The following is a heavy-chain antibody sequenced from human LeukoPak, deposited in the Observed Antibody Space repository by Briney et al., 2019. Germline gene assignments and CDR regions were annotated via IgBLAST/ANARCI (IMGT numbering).Heavy chain of an antibody. V-gene: IGHV4-61*01. D-gene: IGHD4-23*01. Sequence: KTSETLSLTCTVSGGSISSGSYYWNWIRQPPGKGLEWIGYIYYSGSTNYNPSPKSRVTISVDTSKNQFSLKLSSVTAADTAVYYCARDLSYGGMTLDYWGQGTLVTVSS. CDR1: GGSISSGSYY. CDR3: ARDLSYGGMTLDY. CDR2: IYYSGST. J-gene: IGHJ4*02.